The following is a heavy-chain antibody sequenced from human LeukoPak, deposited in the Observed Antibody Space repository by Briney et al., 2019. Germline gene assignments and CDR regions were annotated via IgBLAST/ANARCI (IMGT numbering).Heavy chain of an antibody. CDR2: IKPDGSEK. CDR1: GFTFSSYW. CDR3: ARVYYYTSGSRWGDYFDY. D-gene: IGHD3-10*01. J-gene: IGHJ4*02. V-gene: IGHV3-7*01. Sequence: PGGSLRLSCAASGFTFSSYWMSWVRQAPGRGLEWVANIKPDGSEKYYVDSVKGRFTISRDNAKNSLYLQMNSLRAEDTAVYYCARVYYYTSGSRWGDYFDYWGQGTLVTVSS.